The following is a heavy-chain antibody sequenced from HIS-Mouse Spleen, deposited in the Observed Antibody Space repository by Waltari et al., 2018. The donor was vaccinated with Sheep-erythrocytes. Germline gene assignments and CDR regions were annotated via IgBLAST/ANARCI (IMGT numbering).Heavy chain of an antibody. CDR2: ISYDGSNK. CDR1: GFTFSSYA. J-gene: IGHJ3*02. CDR3: ARGAFDI. Sequence: PASGFTFSSYAMHWVRQAPGKGLEWVAVISYDGSNKSYADSVKGRFTISRDNSKNTLYLQMNSLRAEDTAVYYCARGAFDIWGQGTMVTVSS. V-gene: IGHV3-30-3*01.